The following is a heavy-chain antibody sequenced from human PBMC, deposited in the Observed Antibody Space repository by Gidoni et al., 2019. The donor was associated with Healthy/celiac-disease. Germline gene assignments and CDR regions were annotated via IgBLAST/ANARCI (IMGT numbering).Heavy chain of an antibody. CDR3: ARGWEYWDY. D-gene: IGHD1-26*01. CDR2: INHSGST. CDR1: GGSFSAYY. J-gene: IGHJ4*02. V-gene: IGHV4-34*01. Sequence: QVQLQQWGAGLLTPSETLSLTCAVYGGSFSAYYWSWSRQTPGKGLEWIGEINHSGSTNYNPSRKSRVTISVDTSKNQFSLKLSSVTAADTAVYYCARGWEYWDYWGQGTLVTVSS.